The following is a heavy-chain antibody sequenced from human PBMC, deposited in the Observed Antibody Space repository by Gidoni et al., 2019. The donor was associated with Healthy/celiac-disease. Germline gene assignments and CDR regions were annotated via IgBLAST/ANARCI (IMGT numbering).Heavy chain of an antibody. J-gene: IGHJ3*02. V-gene: IGHV4-59*01. Sequence: QVQLQESGPGLVKPSGTLSLTCTVSGGSISSYYWSWIRQPPGKGLEWIGYIYYSGSTNYNPSPKSRVTISVDTSKNQFSLNLSSVTAADSAVYYWGGGEDAFDIWGQGTMVTVSS. CDR2: IYYSGST. D-gene: IGHD2-21*01. CDR3: GGGEDAFDI. CDR1: GGSISSYY.